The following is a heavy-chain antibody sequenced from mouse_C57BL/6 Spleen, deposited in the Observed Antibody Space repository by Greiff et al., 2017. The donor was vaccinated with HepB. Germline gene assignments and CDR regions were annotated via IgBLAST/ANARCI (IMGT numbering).Heavy chain of an antibody. CDR2: INPSNGGT. Sequence: QQSGTELVKPGASVKLSCKASGYTFTSYWMHWVKQRPGQGLEWIGNINPSNGGTNYNEKFKSKATLTVDKSSSTAYMQLSSLTSEDSAVYYWARAYYSNTGVPFDYWGQGTTLTVSS. CDR3: ARAYYSNTGVPFDY. CDR1: GYTFTSYW. V-gene: IGHV1-53*01. D-gene: IGHD2-5*01. J-gene: IGHJ2*01.